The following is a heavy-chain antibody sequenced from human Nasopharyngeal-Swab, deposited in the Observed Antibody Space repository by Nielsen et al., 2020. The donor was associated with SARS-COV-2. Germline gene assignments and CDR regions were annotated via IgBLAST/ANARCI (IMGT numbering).Heavy chain of an antibody. CDR1: GGSFSGFY. Sequence: GSRRLSCAVSGGSFSGFYWSWVRQPPGKGLEWIGEIRHKGITGYNPSLESRVVMSVDTSQNHFSLRLNSVSAADTAVYYGARGAYGDYLLYYFDYWGQGTPVTVSS. CDR2: IRHKGIT. D-gene: IGHD4-17*01. J-gene: IGHJ4*02. CDR3: ARGAYGDYLLYYFDY. V-gene: IGHV4-34*01.